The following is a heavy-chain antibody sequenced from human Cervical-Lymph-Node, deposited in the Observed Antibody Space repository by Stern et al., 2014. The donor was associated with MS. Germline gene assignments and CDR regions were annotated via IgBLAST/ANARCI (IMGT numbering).Heavy chain of an antibody. CDR2: LSSDGHSQ. J-gene: IGHJ4*02. CDR3: ARPAAARYFDY. Sequence: MQLLESGGGVVQPGSSLILSCATSGFTFGSHSMHWVRQAPGKGLERVAILSSDGHSQPFADTVKGRFTISSDNSINTLYLQLNSLKVEDTAMYYCARPAAARYFDYWGQGSQVTVSS. CDR1: GFTFGSHS. V-gene: IGHV3-30-3*01. D-gene: IGHD6-25*01.